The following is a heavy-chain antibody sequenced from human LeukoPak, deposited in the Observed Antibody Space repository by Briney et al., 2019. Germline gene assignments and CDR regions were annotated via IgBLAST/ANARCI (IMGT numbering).Heavy chain of an antibody. J-gene: IGHJ3*02. V-gene: IGHV3-74*01. CDR3: ARAPGQNHAFDI. Sequence: GGSLSLSCAASGFAFSSYWMHWVRQAPGKGLVWVSRINSDGTTTTYADSVKGRFTISRDNAKNTLYLQMNSLRAEDTAVYYCARAPGQNHAFDIWGQGKMGTVSS. CDR2: INSDGTTT. CDR1: GFAFSSYW.